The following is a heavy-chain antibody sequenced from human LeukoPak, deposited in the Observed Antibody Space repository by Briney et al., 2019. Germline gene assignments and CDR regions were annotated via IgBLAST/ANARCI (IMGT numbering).Heavy chain of an antibody. CDR2: IKQDGSER. CDR3: ARVPRRLWFGELSGFDP. CDR1: GFTFSSYW. D-gene: IGHD3-10*01. Sequence: GGSLRLSCAASGFTFSSYWMSWVRQAPGKGLEWVANIKQDGSERYYVDSVKGRSTISRDNAKNSLYLQMNSLRAEATAVYYCARVPRRLWFGELSGFDPWGQGTLVTVSS. V-gene: IGHV3-7*01. J-gene: IGHJ5*02.